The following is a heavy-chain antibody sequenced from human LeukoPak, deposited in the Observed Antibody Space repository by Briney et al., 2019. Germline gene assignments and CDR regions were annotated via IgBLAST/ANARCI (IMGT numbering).Heavy chain of an antibody. CDR3: ASRDSSGFPPGYFDY. V-gene: IGHV3-21*01. CDR1: GFTFSSYS. CDR2: ISSSSSYI. D-gene: IGHD3-22*01. J-gene: IGHJ4*02. Sequence: PGGSLRLSCAASGFTFSSYSMNWVRQAPGKGLEWVSSISSSSSYIYYADSVKGRFTISRDNARNSLYLQMNSLRAEDTAVYYCASRDSSGFPPGYFDYWGQGTLVTVSS.